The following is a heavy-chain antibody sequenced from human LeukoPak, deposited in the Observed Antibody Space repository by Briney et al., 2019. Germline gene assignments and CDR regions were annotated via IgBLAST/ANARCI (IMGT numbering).Heavy chain of an antibody. CDR3: AHSGSLYFPYDY. V-gene: IGHV3-23*01. J-gene: IGHJ4*02. CDR1: GFTFNNYA. CDR2: ISDDVATT. D-gene: IGHD1-26*01. Sequence: GGSLRLSCVASGFTFNNYAMHWVRQAPGKGLEWVSSISDDVATTYYADSVKGRLTTSRDKSKNTLYLQMNSLRADDTAVYYCAHSGSLYFPYDYWGQGALVIVSP.